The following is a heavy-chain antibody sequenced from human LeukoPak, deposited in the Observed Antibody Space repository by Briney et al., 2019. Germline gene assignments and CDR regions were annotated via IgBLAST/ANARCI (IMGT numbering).Heavy chain of an antibody. CDR1: GFTFSSYW. D-gene: IGHD3-22*01. CDR2: INSDGSST. V-gene: IGHV3-74*01. J-gene: IGHJ4*02. Sequence: GSLRLSCAASGFTFSSYWMHWVRQAPGKGLVWVSRINSDGSSTSYADSVKGRFTISRDNAKNTLYLQMNSLRAEDTAVYYCAREPHAPYYYDSRLFDYWGQGTLVTVSS. CDR3: AREPHAPYYYDSRLFDY.